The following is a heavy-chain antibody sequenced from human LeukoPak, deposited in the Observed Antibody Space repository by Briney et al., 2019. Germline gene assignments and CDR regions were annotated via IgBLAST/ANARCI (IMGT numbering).Heavy chain of an antibody. CDR1: GYTLTEFS. Sequence: ASVKVSCKVSGYTLTEFSIHWVRQAPGKGLEWMGGFDPEDGETIYAQKFQGRVTMTEDTSTGTAYMELRSLRSEDTAVYYCAKGLSYSSGWYGGDWGQGTLVTVSS. J-gene: IGHJ4*02. V-gene: IGHV1-24*01. CDR3: AKGLSYSSGWYGGD. CDR2: FDPEDGET. D-gene: IGHD6-19*01.